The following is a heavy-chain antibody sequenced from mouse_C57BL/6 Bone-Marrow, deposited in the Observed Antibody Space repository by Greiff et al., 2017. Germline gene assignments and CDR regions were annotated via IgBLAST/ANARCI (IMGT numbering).Heavy chain of an antibody. CDR1: GFTFSSYG. Sequence: EVKLVESGGDLVKPGGSLKLSCAASGFTFSSYGMSWVRQTPDKRLEWVATISSGGSYTYYPDSVKGRFTMSRDNAKNTLYLQMSSLKSEDTAMYYCARQQLGRFAYWGQGTLVTVSA. J-gene: IGHJ3*01. D-gene: IGHD4-1*02. V-gene: IGHV5-6*01. CDR3: ARQQLGRFAY. CDR2: ISSGGSYT.